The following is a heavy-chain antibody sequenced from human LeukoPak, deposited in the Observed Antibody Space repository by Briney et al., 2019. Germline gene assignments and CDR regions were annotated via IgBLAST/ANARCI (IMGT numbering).Heavy chain of an antibody. CDR3: AAHPGGLQSGFDN. D-gene: IGHD5-24*01. Sequence: GESLKISCKGSGYTFTSYWIGWVRQMPGKGLEYMVIIHPGDSDTRYSPSFQGQVTISVDRSSSTAYLQWSRLKASDTAMYYCAAHPGGLQSGFDNWGQGTLVTVSS. CDR2: IHPGDSDT. CDR1: GYTFTSYW. J-gene: IGHJ4*02. V-gene: IGHV5-51*03.